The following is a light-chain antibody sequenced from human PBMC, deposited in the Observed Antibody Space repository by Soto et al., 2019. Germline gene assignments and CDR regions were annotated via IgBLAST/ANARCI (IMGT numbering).Light chain of an antibody. CDR3: CSSAGTYTSV. CDR1: SSDVGGYNY. Sequence: QSALTQPRSVSGSPGQSVTISCTGTSSDVGGYNYVSWYQQHPGKAPKLIIYDVSKRPSGVPDRFSGSKSGNTASLTSSGLQAEDEAEYYCCSSAGTYTSVFGGGTKLTVL. CDR2: DVS. V-gene: IGLV2-11*01. J-gene: IGLJ3*02.